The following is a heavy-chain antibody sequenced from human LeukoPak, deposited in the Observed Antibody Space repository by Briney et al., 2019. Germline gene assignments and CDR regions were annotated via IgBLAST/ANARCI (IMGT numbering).Heavy chain of an antibody. CDR2: INPNSGGT. Sequence: GASVKVSCKASGYTFTSYGISWVRQAPGQGLEWMGWINPNSGGTNYAQKFQGRVTMTRDTSISTAYMELSRLRSDDTAVYYCARGGMIVVVIANWFDPWGQGTLVTVSS. CDR1: GYTFTSYG. V-gene: IGHV1-2*02. CDR3: ARGGMIVVVIANWFDP. J-gene: IGHJ5*02. D-gene: IGHD3-22*01.